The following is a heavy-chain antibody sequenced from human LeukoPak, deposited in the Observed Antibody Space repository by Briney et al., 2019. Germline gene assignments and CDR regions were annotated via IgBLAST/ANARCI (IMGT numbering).Heavy chain of an antibody. V-gene: IGHV3-30*02. CDR2: IRFDGNDK. Sequence: GGSRRLSCAASGFTFSSYRMNWVRQAPGKGLDWVAFIRFDGNDKYYADSVKGRFTLSRDNSNNTLYLQMNSLRAEDTAVYYCAKDRSFVITPFDYWGQGTLVTVSS. CDR1: GFTFSSYR. J-gene: IGHJ4*02. D-gene: IGHD3-22*01. CDR3: AKDRSFVITPFDY.